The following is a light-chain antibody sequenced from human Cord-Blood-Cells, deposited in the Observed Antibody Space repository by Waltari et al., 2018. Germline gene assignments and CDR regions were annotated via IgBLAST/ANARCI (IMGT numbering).Light chain of an antibody. CDR2: KDS. V-gene: IGLV3-25*03. J-gene: IGLJ2*01. CDR1: AFPKPY. CDR3: QSADSSGTVV. Sequence: SYELTQPPSVSVSPGQPARITCSGHAFPKPYAYWYQQKPGQAPVLVIYKDSERPSGIPERFSGSSSGTTVTLTISGVQAEDEADYYCQSADSSGTVVFGGGTKLTVL.